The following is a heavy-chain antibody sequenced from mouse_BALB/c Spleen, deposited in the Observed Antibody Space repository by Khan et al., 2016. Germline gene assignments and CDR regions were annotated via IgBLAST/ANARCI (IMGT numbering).Heavy chain of an antibody. J-gene: IGHJ2*01. CDR2: INPSSSYT. D-gene: IGHD1-1*01. CDR3: ARYSTAVVAPPDY. V-gene: IGHV1-4*01. CDR1: DYSFTSYT. Sequence: QVRLQQSGAELARPGASVKMSCKASDYSFTSYTMHWVKQRPGQGLEWLGFINPSSSYTNYNQNFKDKATLTADKSSSTAYMQLSSLTSEDSAVYFCARYSTAVVAPPDYWGQVTTLTVSS.